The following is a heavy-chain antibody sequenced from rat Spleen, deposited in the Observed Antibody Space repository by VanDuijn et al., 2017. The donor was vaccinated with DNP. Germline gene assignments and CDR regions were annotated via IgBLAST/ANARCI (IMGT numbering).Heavy chain of an antibody. CDR3: ARWGGDYFDY. V-gene: IGHV5-22*01. CDR2: ISYHGGNA. CDR1: GFSFRNYY. Sequence: EVQLVESGGGLVQPGRSLKLSCAASGFSFRNYYMAWVRQAPTEGLECVAYISYHGGNAYYGDSVKGRFTISRDNAKSTLYLQMNSLRSEDMATYYCARWGGDYFDYWGQGVMVTVSS. J-gene: IGHJ2*01.